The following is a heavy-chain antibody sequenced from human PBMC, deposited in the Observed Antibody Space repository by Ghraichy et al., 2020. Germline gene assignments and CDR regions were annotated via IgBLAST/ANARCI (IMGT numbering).Heavy chain of an antibody. J-gene: IGHJ4*02. CDR2: IYYSGST. Sequence: ESLNISCTVSGGSISSSSYYWGWIRQPPGKGLEWIGSIYYSGSTYYNPSLKSRVTISVDTSKNQFSLKLSSVTAADTAVYYCASMYDYVWGSYRHPDYWGQGTLVTVSS. CDR3: ASMYDYVWGSYRHPDY. D-gene: IGHD3-16*02. CDR1: GGSISSSSYY. V-gene: IGHV4-39*01.